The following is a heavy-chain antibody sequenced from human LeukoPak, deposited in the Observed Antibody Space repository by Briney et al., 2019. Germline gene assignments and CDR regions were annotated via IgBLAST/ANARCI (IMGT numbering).Heavy chain of an antibody. D-gene: IGHD2/OR15-2a*01. J-gene: IGHJ4*02. CDR2: ISGSGDTE. V-gene: IGHV3-48*03. Sequence: GGSLRLSCAAAGFTFSNYEMHWVRQAPGKGLEWLSYISGSGDTEYYADSVKGRFTISRDNGENSLYLQMNSLRAEDTAVYYCARDSMAFDLWGQGPLVTVSS. CDR3: ARDSMAFDL. CDR1: GFTFSNYE.